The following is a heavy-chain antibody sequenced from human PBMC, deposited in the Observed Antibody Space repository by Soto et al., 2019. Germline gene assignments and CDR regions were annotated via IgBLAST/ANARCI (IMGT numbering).Heavy chain of an antibody. CDR3: ARSRTTIFGMMGPDAFDI. J-gene: IGHJ3*02. V-gene: IGHV4-38-2*01. D-gene: IGHD3-3*01. CDR2: IFHSGTT. Sequence: PSETLSLTCAVSGYSISSGYYWGGLRQPPGQGLEWLGSIFHSGTTYDNPSLKSRVTISVDMSKNQFSLKLTSVTAADTAVYYCARSRTTIFGMMGPDAFDIWGQGTLVTVSS. CDR1: GYSISSGYY.